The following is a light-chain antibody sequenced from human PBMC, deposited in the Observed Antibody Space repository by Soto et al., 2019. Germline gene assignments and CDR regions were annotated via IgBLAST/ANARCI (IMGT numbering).Light chain of an antibody. CDR2: EVS. CDR1: SSDVGGYNY. J-gene: IGLJ2*01. Sequence: QSALTQPPSASGSPGQSVTISCTGTSSDVGGYNYVSWYQQHPGKAPKLMIYEVSKRPSGVPDRFSGSKSGNTASLTVSGLQAEDEADYYCSSYAGSHNLVFGGGTKFTFL. V-gene: IGLV2-8*01. CDR3: SSYAGSHNLV.